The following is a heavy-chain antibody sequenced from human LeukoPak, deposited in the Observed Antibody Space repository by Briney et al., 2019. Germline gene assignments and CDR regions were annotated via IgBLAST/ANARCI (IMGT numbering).Heavy chain of an antibody. Sequence: GGSLRLSCAASGFTFSRYEMNWVRQAPGKGLEWVSYISSSGNTIYYADSVKGRFTISRDNAKNSLYLQMNSLRAEDTAVYYCARDTCIEGVRDCWGQGTLVTVSS. CDR1: GFTFSRYE. CDR2: ISSSGNTI. J-gene: IGHJ4*02. CDR3: ARDTCIEGVRDC. D-gene: IGHD3-10*01. V-gene: IGHV3-48*03.